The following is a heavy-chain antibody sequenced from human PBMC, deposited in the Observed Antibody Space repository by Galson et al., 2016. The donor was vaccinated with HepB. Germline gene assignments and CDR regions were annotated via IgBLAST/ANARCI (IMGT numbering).Heavy chain of an antibody. V-gene: IGHV3-53*01. CDR2: IFSGDAA. J-gene: IGHJ3*02. Sequence: SLRLSCAASGFIVSRKYMSWARQAPGEGLEWVSVIFSGDAADYRDSVKGRFTISRDISRNTLYLQMNNLRAEDTAIYYCEGYSDPFDIWGQGTMVTVSS. CDR3: EGYSDPFDI. CDR1: GFIVSRKY. D-gene: IGHD3-22*01.